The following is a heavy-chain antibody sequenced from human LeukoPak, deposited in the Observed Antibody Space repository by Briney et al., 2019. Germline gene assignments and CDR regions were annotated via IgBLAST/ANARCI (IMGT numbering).Heavy chain of an antibody. D-gene: IGHD3-22*01. CDR1: GFTLTNFD. V-gene: IGHV1-8*01. Sequence: ASVKVPCKASGFTLTNFDINWVRRATGQGLEWMGWMNSNTGNTGYAQEFQGRVTMTRDTSIGTAYMELTNLRSEDTAVYYCARGRRGSSGPWSWYLDLWGRGTLVTASS. J-gene: IGHJ2*01. CDR2: MNSNTGNT. CDR3: ARGRRGSSGPWSWYLDL.